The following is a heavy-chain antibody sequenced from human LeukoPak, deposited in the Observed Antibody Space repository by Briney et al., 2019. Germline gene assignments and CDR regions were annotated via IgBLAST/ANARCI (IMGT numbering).Heavy chain of an antibody. D-gene: IGHD5-18*01. V-gene: IGHV1-46*01. CDR2: INPSGGST. CDR3: ARAFYGYFTYYYYGMDV. Sequence: GASVKVSCKASGCTFTSYYMHWVRQAPGQGLGRMGIINPSGGSTSYAQKFQGRVTMTRDTSTSTVYMELSSLRSEDTAVYYCARAFYGYFTYYYYGMDVWGQGTTVTVSS. CDR1: GCTFTSYY. J-gene: IGHJ6*02.